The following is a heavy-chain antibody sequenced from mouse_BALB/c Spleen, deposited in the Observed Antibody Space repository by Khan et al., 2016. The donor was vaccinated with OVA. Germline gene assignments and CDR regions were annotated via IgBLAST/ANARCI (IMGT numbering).Heavy chain of an antibody. V-gene: IGHV1-4*01. Sequence: VELVESGAELARPGASVKMSCKASGYTFTSYTIHWIKKRPGPGLEWIGYINPSNGYTNYNQKFKDKATLTTDKSSTTAYLQLSSLTSNDSAVYNCVRDGAYHRNDGWFAYWGQGTLVTVSA. CDR2: INPSNGYT. J-gene: IGHJ3*01. CDR1: GYTFTSYT. CDR3: VRDGAYHRNDGWFAY. D-gene: IGHD2-14*01.